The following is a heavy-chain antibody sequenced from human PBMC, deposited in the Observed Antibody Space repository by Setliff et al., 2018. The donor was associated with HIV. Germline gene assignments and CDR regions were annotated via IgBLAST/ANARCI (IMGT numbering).Heavy chain of an antibody. Sequence: GGSLRLSCAASGFTFSSYWMSWVRQAPGKGLEWVADIKQDGSKAYYMDSVKGRFTISRDNPKNSLYLQMTSLRAEDTAVYYCAKDDSNGNTDAFDIWGQGTTVTVSS. CDR2: IKQDGSKA. CDR1: GFTFSSYW. D-gene: IGHD5-18*01. CDR3: AKDDSNGNTDAFDI. V-gene: IGHV3-7*04. J-gene: IGHJ3*02.